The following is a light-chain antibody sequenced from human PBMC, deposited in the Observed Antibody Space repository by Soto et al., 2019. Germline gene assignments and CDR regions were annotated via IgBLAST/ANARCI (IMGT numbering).Light chain of an antibody. CDR3: KQYNSYSRT. Sequence: DIQMTQSHSTLSASVGDRVTITCRASQSISNWLAWYQQKPGKAHKLLIYHASSLESGVQSRFSGSGSGTQFTLTIRSLQPDDFATYYCKQYNSYSRTFGQGTKVDI. CDR2: HAS. J-gene: IGKJ1*01. V-gene: IGKV1-5*01. CDR1: QSISNW.